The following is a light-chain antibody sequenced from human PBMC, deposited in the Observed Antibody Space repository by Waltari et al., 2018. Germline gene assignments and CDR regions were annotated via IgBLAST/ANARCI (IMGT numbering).Light chain of an antibody. Sequence: QSALTQPRSVSGSPGQSVTISCTGTSSDVGGYNYVSWYQQHPGKAPKLMIDDVSKRPSGVPDRCAGSKSGNTASLIISWVQAEDEADYYGCSYAGSYTGVFGGGTKLTVL. CDR2: DVS. V-gene: IGLV2-11*01. CDR1: SSDVGGYNY. J-gene: IGLJ3*02. CDR3: CSYAGSYTGV.